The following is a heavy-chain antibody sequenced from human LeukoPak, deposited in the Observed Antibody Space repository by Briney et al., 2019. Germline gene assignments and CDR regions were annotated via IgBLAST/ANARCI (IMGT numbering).Heavy chain of an antibody. CDR3: ARAPITMIVVVTKSLDY. Sequence: GGSLRLSCAASGFTVSSNSMNWVRQAPGKGLEWVSSISSSSSYIYYADSVKGRFTISRDNAKNSLYLQMNSLRAEDTAVYYCARAPITMIVVVTKSLDYWGQGTLVTVSS. V-gene: IGHV3-21*01. CDR2: ISSSSSYI. D-gene: IGHD3-22*01. CDR1: GFTVSSNS. J-gene: IGHJ4*02.